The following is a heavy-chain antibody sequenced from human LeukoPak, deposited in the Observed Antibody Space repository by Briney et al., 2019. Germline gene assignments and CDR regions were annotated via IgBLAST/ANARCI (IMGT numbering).Heavy chain of an antibody. D-gene: IGHD6-6*01. CDR3: AKGQTSSRYFDY. Sequence: PGRSLRLSCAASGFTFDDYAMHWVRQAPGKGLEWVSGISWNSGSIGYADSVKGRFTISRDNSKNTLYLQMNSLRAEDTAVYYCAKGQTSSRYFDYWGQGTLVTVSS. V-gene: IGHV3-9*01. CDR2: ISWNSGSI. J-gene: IGHJ4*02. CDR1: GFTFDDYA.